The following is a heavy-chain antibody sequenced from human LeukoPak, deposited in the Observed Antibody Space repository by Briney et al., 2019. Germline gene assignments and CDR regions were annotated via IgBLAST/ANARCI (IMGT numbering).Heavy chain of an antibody. CDR2: IRFDRSNK. D-gene: IGHD5-24*01. Sequence: GGSLRLSCAASGFTFSSYGMHWVRQAPGKGLEWVAFIRFDRSNKYYADSVKGRFTISRDNSNNTLSLQMNSLRAGDTAVYYCAKSGYNRFDYWGQGTLVTVSS. CDR3: AKSGYNRFDY. CDR1: GFTFSSYG. V-gene: IGHV3-30*02. J-gene: IGHJ4*02.